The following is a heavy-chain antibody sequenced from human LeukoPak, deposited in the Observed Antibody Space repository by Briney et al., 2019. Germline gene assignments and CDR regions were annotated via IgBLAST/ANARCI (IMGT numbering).Heavy chain of an antibody. J-gene: IGHJ4*02. V-gene: IGHV3-30*18. CDR3: AKSPIFDY. CDR1: GFTFSSYG. Sequence: PGRSLRLSCAASGFTFSSYGMHWVRLAPGKGLEWVAVISYDGSNKYYADSVKGRFTISRDNSKNTLYLQMNSLRAEDTAVYYCAKSPIFDYWGQGTLVTVSS. CDR2: ISYDGSNK.